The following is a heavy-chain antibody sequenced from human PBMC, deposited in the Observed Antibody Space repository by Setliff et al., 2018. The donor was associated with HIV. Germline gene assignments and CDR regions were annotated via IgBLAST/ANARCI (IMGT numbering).Heavy chain of an antibody. Sequence: ASVKVSCKASNYTFTSYGISWVRQAPGQGLEWMGWISPYNGNTKYAQNFQGRVTMTTDTSTSTAYMELRSLRSDDTAVYYCARDYNFWSGYYTNDAFDIWGQGTMVTVSS. V-gene: IGHV1-18*01. D-gene: IGHD3-3*01. CDR1: NYTFTSYG. J-gene: IGHJ3*02. CDR3: ARDYNFWSGYYTNDAFDI. CDR2: ISPYNGNT.